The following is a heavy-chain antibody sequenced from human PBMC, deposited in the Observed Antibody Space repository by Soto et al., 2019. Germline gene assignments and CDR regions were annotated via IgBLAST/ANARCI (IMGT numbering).Heavy chain of an antibody. CDR3: ARGGIPYFDWLLDYYYYYYMDV. Sequence: QVQLQESGPGLVKPSETLSLTCTVSGGSISSYYWSWMRQPPGKGLEWIGYIYYSGSTNYNPSLKSRVTISVHTSKNQFSLKLSSVTAADTAVYYCARGGIPYFDWLLDYYYYYYMDVWGKGTTVTVSS. V-gene: IGHV4-59*01. D-gene: IGHD3-9*01. J-gene: IGHJ6*03. CDR2: IYYSGST. CDR1: GGSISSYY.